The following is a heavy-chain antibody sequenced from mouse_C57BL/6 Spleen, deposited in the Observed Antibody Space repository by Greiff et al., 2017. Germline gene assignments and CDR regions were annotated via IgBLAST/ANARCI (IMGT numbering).Heavy chain of an antibody. CDR3: TRPLTGTGAMDY. J-gene: IGHJ4*01. D-gene: IGHD4-1*01. CDR1: GYPFTSYW. V-gene: IGHV1-5*01. Sequence: VQLQQSGTVLARPGASVQMSCKTSGYPFTSYWMHLVKQRPGQGLAWLGAIYPGNSDTSYNQKFKGKAKLTAVTSASTAYMELSSLTNEDSAVYYCTRPLTGTGAMDYWGQGTSVTVSS. CDR2: IYPGNSDT.